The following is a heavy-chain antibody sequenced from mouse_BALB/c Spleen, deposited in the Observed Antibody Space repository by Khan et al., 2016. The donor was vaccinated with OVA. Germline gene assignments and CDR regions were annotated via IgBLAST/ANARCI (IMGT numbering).Heavy chain of an antibody. J-gene: IGHJ3*01. CDR3: GRGGYGSLAY. CDR2: INPSNGRN. V-gene: IGHV1S81*02. CDR1: GYAFTSYW. Sequence: QVQLKQSGAEPVKPGASLNLSCKASGYAFTSYWMHWVKQRPGQGLEWIGYINPSNGRNDQNEKFKRKATLTVDKSTSTVYMHISSLTSEDSAVYFCGRGGYGSLAYWGQGTLVTVSA. D-gene: IGHD2-10*02.